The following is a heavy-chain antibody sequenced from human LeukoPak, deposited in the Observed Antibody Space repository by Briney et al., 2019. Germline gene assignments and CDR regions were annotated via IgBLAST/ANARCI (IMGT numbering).Heavy chain of an antibody. CDR3: AREGGDCSSTSCYSWFDP. CDR2: INPNSGGT. D-gene: IGHD2-2*02. V-gene: IGHV1-2*02. Sequence: ASVKVSCKASGYTFTGYYMHWVRQAPGQGLEWMGWINPNSGGTNYAQKFQGRVTMTRDTSISTAYIELSRLRSDDAAVYYCAREGGDCSSTSCYSWFDPWGQGTLVTVSS. CDR1: GYTFTGYY. J-gene: IGHJ5*02.